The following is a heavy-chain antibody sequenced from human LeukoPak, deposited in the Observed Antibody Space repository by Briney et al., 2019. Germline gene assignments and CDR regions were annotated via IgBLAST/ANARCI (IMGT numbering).Heavy chain of an antibody. CDR1: SGSISSYY. CDR3: ATQATDSSGYPSIYYFDY. Sequence: SETLSLSCTVSSGSISSYYWSWIRQPPGKGLEWIGHISYSGSTNYNPSLKSQVTISVDTSKNQFSLKLSSVTAADTAVYYCATQATDSSGYPSIYYFDYWGQGTLVTVSS. CDR2: ISYSGST. V-gene: IGHV4-59*01. J-gene: IGHJ4*02. D-gene: IGHD3-22*01.